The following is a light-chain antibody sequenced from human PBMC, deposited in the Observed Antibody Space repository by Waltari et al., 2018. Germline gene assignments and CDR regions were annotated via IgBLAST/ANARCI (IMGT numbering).Light chain of an antibody. Sequence: QSVLTQSPSTSGTPGQTVTIFCSGSGSNIGARTVNWYQQLPGTAPKLLIYSNNQRPSGGPDRFSGSKSGSSASRAISRLQSEDEADYYCAAWDDTLNGVLFGGGTKLTVL. J-gene: IGLJ2*01. CDR2: SNN. CDR3: AAWDDTLNGVL. V-gene: IGLV1-44*01. CDR1: GSNIGART.